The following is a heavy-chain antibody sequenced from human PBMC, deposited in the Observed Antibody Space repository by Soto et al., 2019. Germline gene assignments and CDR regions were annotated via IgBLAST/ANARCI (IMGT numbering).Heavy chain of an antibody. V-gene: IGHV3-48*03. CDR2: ISSSGSTI. D-gene: IGHD6-19*01. J-gene: IGHJ4*02. CDR1: GFTFSSYE. CDR3: ARHNAAVAGTPDDY. Sequence: EVQLVESGGGLVQPGGSLRLSCAASGFTFSSYEMNWVRQAPGKGLEWVSYISSSGSTIYYADSVKGRFTISRDNAKNSLYLQMNSLRAEDTAVYYCARHNAAVAGTPDDYWGQGTLVTVSS.